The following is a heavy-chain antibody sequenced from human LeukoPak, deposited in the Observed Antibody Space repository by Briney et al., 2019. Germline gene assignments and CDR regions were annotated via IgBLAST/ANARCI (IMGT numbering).Heavy chain of an antibody. J-gene: IGHJ3*02. V-gene: IGHV4-38-2*02. CDR1: GYSISSGYY. CDR3: ARETIDITIIEVVRMGDAFDI. CDR2: IYHSGST. Sequence: SETLSLTCTVSGYSISSGYYWGWIRQPPGKGLEWIGSIYHSGSTYYSPSLKSRVTIPVDTSKNQFSLRMSSVTAADTAVYYCARETIDITIIEVVRMGDAFDIWGQGTMVAVSS. D-gene: IGHD3-22*01.